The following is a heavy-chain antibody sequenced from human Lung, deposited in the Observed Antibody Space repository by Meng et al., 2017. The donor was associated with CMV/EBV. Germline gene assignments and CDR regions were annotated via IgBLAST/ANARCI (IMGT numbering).Heavy chain of an antibody. D-gene: IGHD6-25*01. Sequence: GGSLRLXCAASGFTFSVYSINWVRQAPGKGLEWVSSISSSSSFIYYADSVKGRFTISRDNAENSLSLQMNGLRAEDTAVYYCARESSGSFVLDGWGQGTTVTSSS. CDR1: GFTFSVYS. V-gene: IGHV3-21*01. CDR2: ISSSSSFI. CDR3: ARESSGSFVLDG. J-gene: IGHJ6*02.